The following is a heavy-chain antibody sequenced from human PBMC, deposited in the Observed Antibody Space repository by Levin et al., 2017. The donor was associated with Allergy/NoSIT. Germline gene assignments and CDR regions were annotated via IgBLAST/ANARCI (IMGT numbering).Heavy chain of an antibody. D-gene: IGHD6-19*01. CDR3: ARDGSVAGSENWFDP. Sequence: VASVKVSCKASGYTFTSYGISWVRQAPGQGLEWMGWISAYNGHTNYAQKLQGRVTMTTDTSTSTAYMELGSLRSDDTAVYYCARDGSVAGSENWFDPWGQGTLVTVSS. V-gene: IGHV1-18*01. CDR1: GYTFTSYG. CDR2: ISAYNGHT. J-gene: IGHJ5*02.